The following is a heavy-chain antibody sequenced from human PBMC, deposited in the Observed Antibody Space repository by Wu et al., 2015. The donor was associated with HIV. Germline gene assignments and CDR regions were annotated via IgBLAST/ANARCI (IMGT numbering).Heavy chain of an antibody. V-gene: IGHV1-69*13. CDR2: IIPMFLKGRK. J-gene: IGHJ4*01. D-gene: IGHD2-21*01. Sequence: QVQLIQSGPEMKRPGSSLKVSCKASGGTFDSYAVSWVRQVPGQGLQWLGGIIPMFLKGRKTYAEGFEKHRTHDYRGDESSASVYLELRGLRSGDTASIKLCKKKCPLTRAEIWGQGNSHHRLL. CDR3: CKKKCPLTRAEI. CDR1: GGTFDSYA.